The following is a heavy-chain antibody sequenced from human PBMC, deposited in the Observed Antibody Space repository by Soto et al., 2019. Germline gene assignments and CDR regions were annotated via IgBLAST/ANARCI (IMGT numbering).Heavy chain of an antibody. CDR3: AREQGSVTKREHFDY. CDR1: GYTFTSSD. J-gene: IGHJ4*02. D-gene: IGHD4-17*01. CDR2: ISAYNGNT. Sequence: ASVKVSCKASGYTFTSSDISWVRQAPGQGLEWMGWISAYNGNTNYAQKLQGRVTMTTDTSTSTAYMELRSLRSGDTAVYYCAREQGSVTKREHFDYWGQGTLITGSS. V-gene: IGHV1-18*04.